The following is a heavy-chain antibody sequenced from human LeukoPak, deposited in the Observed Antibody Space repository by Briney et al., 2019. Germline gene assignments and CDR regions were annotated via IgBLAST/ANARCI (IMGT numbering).Heavy chain of an antibody. V-gene: IGHV1-8*02. CDR2: MHPNSGNT. CDR3: ARDFFDGHGYTFYYYGMDV. CDR1: GYTFTNYD. D-gene: IGHD3-22*01. Sequence: ASVKVSCKASGYTFTNYDINWVGQATGQGLEWLGWMHPNSGNTGFAQRFQGRVSMTRNISISTAYMELSSLRSEDTAVYYCARDFFDGHGYTFYYYGMDVWGQGTTVTVSS. J-gene: IGHJ6*02.